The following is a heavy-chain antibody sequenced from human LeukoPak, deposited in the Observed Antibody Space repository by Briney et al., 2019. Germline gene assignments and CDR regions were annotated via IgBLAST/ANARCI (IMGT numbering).Heavy chain of an antibody. Sequence: PGGSLRPSCAASGFTFSSYSMNWVRQAPGKGLEWVSSISSSSSYIYYADSVKGRFTISRDNAKNSLYLQMNSLRAEDTAVYYCARDGIAAAAYYFDYWGQGTLVTVSS. V-gene: IGHV3-21*01. J-gene: IGHJ4*02. CDR2: ISSSSSYI. D-gene: IGHD6-13*01. CDR1: GFTFSSYS. CDR3: ARDGIAAAAYYFDY.